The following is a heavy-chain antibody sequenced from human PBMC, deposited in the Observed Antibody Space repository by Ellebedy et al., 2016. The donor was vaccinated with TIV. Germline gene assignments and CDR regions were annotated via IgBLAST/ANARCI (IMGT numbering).Heavy chain of an antibody. V-gene: IGHV4-39*01. Sequence: MPAGSLRLSCTVSGGSISSSSYYWGWIRQPPGKGLEWIGKIYYSGSTYYNPSLKSRVTISLDTSRNQFSLKLSLVTAADTAVYYGARESSGWYNSVYYYYYGMDVWGQGTTVTVS. CDR2: IYYSGST. CDR3: ARESSGWYNSVYYYYYGMDV. CDR1: GGSISSSSYY. J-gene: IGHJ6*02. D-gene: IGHD6-19*01.